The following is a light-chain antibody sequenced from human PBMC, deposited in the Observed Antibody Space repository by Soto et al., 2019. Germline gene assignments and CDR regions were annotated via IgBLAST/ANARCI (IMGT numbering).Light chain of an antibody. V-gene: IGLV2-14*03. Sequence: QSVLTQPASVSGSPGQSITISCTGSSSDIGTYNYLSWYQQHPGKAPKLMIYDVSDRPSGISNRFSGSKSGNTASLTISGLQADDEAVYYCSSYTSSGTHWVFGGGTKLTVL. J-gene: IGLJ3*02. CDR3: SSYTSSGTHWV. CDR2: DVS. CDR1: SSDIGTYNY.